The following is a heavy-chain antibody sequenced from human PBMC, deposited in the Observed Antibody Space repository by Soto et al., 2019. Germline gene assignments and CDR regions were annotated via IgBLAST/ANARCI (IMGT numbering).Heavy chain of an antibody. CDR2: ISAYNGNT. V-gene: IGHV1-18*01. D-gene: IGHD6-19*01. Sequence: ASVKVSCKASGYTFTSYGISWVRQAHGQGLEWMGWISAYNGNTNYAQKLRGRVTMTTDTSTSTAYMELRSLRSDDTAVYYCASNIAVDGSGDYWGQGTLVTVSS. CDR1: GYTFTSYG. J-gene: IGHJ4*02. CDR3: ASNIAVDGSGDY.